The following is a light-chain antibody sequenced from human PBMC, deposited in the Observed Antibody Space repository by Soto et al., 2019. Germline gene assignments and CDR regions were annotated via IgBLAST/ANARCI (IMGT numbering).Light chain of an antibody. V-gene: IGKV1-5*01. CDR1: QSISSW. CDR3: QQYSTYPWT. CDR2: DAS. J-gene: IGKJ1*01. Sequence: DIQMTQSPSTLSASVGDRVTITCRASQSISSWLAWYQQKPGKPPKVLIFDASSLESGVPSRFSGSGSATEFTLTISSLQPDDFATYYCQQYSTYPWTFGQGTKVDIK.